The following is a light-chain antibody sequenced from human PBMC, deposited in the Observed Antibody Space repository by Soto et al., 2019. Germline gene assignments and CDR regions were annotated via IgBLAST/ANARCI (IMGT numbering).Light chain of an antibody. CDR1: QSVSSTF. Sequence: EIVLTQSPATLSLSPGERATLSCRASQSVSSTFFAWYQQKPGQAPRLLLYATSTRAAGFPDRFSGSGSGTDFTLTISSLEPEDFAVYYCQQYGDTPVTFGQGTKV. CDR3: QQYGDTPVT. V-gene: IGKV3-20*01. J-gene: IGKJ1*01. CDR2: ATS.